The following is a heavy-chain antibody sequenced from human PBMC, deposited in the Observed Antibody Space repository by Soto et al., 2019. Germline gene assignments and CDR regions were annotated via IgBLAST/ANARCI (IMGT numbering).Heavy chain of an antibody. V-gene: IGHV4-4*07. D-gene: IGHD3-10*01. CDR3: ARGRGSGSSFYYYGMDV. CDR1: GGSISSYY. Sequence: PSETLSLTCTVSGGSISSYYWSWIRQPAGKGLEWIGRIYTSGSTNYNPSLKSRVTISVDTSKNQFSLKLSSVTAADTAVYYCARGRGSGSSFYYYGMDVWGQGTTVTVSS. CDR2: IYTSGST. J-gene: IGHJ6*02.